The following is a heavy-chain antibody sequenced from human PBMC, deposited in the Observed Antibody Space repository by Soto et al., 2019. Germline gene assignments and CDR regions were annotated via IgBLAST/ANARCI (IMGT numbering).Heavy chain of an antibody. V-gene: IGHV3-30*03. CDR1: GFTFSSYG. D-gene: IGHD2-21*01. CDR2: ILYDGSDK. J-gene: IGHJ6*03. CDR3: ATYSGYMDV. Sequence: QLQLVESGGGVVQPGRSLRLSCAASGFTFSSYGMHWVRQAPGKGLEWVAVILYDGSDKYYADSVKGRFTISRDNFKNTLFLQMNSLRAEDTAVYYCATYSGYMDVWGKGTTVTVSS.